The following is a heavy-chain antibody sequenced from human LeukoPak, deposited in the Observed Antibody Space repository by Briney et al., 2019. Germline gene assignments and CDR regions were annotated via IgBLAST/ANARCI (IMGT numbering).Heavy chain of an antibody. V-gene: IGHV4-30-4*01. CDR1: GGSISSGDHY. CDR3: AGQSVASDAFDI. CDR2: IYYSGST. J-gene: IGHJ3*02. Sequence: SQTLSLTCTVSGGSISSGDHYWSWIRQPPGKGLEWIGYIYYSGSTYYNPSLKSRVTISVDTSKNQFSLKLSSVTAADTAVYYCAGQSVASDAFDIWGQGTMVTVSS. D-gene: IGHD4-23*01.